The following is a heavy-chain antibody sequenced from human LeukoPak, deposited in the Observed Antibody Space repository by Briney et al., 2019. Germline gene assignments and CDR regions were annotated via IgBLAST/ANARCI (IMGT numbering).Heavy chain of an antibody. V-gene: IGHV4-34*01. CDR3: RVVITTDDAFDI. D-gene: IGHD3-22*01. J-gene: IGHJ3*02. CDR2: INHSGST. CDR1: GGSFSGYY. Sequence: SETLSLTCAVYGGSFSGYYWSWIRQPPGKGLEWIGEINHSGSTNYNPSLKGRVTISVDTSKNQFSLKLSSVTAADTAVYYCRVVITTDDAFDIWGQGTMVTVSS.